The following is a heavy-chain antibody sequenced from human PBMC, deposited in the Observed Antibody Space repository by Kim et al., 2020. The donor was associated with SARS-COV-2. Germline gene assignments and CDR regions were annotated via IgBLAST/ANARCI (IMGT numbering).Heavy chain of an antibody. CDR2: INQDGSQR. D-gene: IGHD6-13*01. CDR3: AWVNSYSSSWSRRQYYFYLMDV. J-gene: IGHJ6*02. CDR1: GFTFSNSW. V-gene: IGHV3-7*04. Sequence: GGSLRLSCAASGFTFSNSWMSWVRQAPGKGLEWVANINQDGSQRYSVDSVKGRFTVSRDNAKNSLYLEMNSLRAEDTAVYFCAWVNSYSSSWSRRQYYFYLMDVWGRGTTVTVSS.